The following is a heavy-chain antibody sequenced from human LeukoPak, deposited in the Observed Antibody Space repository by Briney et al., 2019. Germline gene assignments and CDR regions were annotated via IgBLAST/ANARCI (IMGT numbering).Heavy chain of an antibody. CDR3: AKAKVGAILHDFDI. CDR2: ITGSGGST. Sequence: GGSLRLSCAASGFTFSSCAMNWVRQAPGKGLEWVSAITGSGGSTYYADSVKGRFTVSRDNSKHTLYLQMNSLRAEDTAVYYCAKAKVGAILHDFDIWGQGTMVTVSS. J-gene: IGHJ3*02. V-gene: IGHV3-23*01. D-gene: IGHD1-26*01. CDR1: GFTFSSCA.